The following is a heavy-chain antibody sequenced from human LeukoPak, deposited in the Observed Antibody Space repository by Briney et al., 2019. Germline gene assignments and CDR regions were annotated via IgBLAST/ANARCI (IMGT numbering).Heavy chain of an antibody. J-gene: IGHJ4*01. D-gene: IGHD1-14*01. CDR1: GYSFTGHW. CDR2: INPDDSDT. Sequence: GESLKISCKASGYSFTGHWIGWVRQMPGKGLEWMGIINPDDSDTRYSPSFQGQVIISADKSISTAYLPWSSLKASDTAMYYCARQYNLETDRSLYRNFDYWGHGTLVTVSS. CDR3: ARQYNLETDRSLYRNFDY. V-gene: IGHV5-51*01.